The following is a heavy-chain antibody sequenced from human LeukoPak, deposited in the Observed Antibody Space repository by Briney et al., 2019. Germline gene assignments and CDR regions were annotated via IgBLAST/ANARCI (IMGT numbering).Heavy chain of an antibody. CDR2: ISGVGDST. D-gene: IGHD3-10*01. CDR1: GFTFSSYA. Sequence: GGSLRLSCAASGFTFSSYAMNWVRQAPGKGLEWVSTISGVGDSTYYADSVKGRFAISRDNSKNTLYLQMNSLRAEDTAVYYCAKRAVWFGELLSPSYYFDFWGQGTLVTVSS. V-gene: IGHV3-23*01. CDR3: AKRAVWFGELLSPSYYFDF. J-gene: IGHJ4*02.